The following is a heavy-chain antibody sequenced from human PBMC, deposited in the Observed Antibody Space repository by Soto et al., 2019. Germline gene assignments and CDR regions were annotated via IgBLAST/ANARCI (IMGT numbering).Heavy chain of an antibody. CDR1: GGTFSSYT. D-gene: IGHD4-17*01. V-gene: IGHV1-69*02. J-gene: IGHJ4*02. CDR2: IIPILGIA. CDR3: ASRPPYYGDCNFDY. Sequence: QVQLLPSGAEVKKPGSSAKVSCKASGGTFSSYTISWVRQAPGQGLEWMGRIIPILGIANYAQKLQGRVTITADKSTCTAYMVLSSVRSEDTAVYYCASRPPYYGDCNFDYWGQGTLVTVSS.